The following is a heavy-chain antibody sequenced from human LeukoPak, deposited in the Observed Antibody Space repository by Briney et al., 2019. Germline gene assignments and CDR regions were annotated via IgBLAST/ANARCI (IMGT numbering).Heavy chain of an antibody. D-gene: IGHD2-15*01. V-gene: IGHV3-33*06. Sequence: KAGGSLRHSCAASGFTFSSYGMHWVRQAPGKGLEWVAVIWYDGSNKYYADSVKGRFTISRGNSKNTLYLQMNSLRAEDTAVYYCAKAPSYCSGGSCYVDYWGQGTLVTVSS. CDR1: GFTFSSYG. J-gene: IGHJ4*02. CDR2: IWYDGSNK. CDR3: AKAPSYCSGGSCYVDY.